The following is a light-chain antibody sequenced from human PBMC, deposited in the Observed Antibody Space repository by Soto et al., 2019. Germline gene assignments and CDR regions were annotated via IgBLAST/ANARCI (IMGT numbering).Light chain of an antibody. CDR3: QQRSNWPLT. V-gene: IGKV3-11*01. CDR1: QSVSSY. Sequence: EIVLTQSPATLSLSPGERATLSCRASQSVSSYLAWHQQKPGQAPRLLIYDASSRATGIPARFSGSGSGTDFTLTISSLEPEDFVVYYCQQRSNWPLTFGGGTKVEIK. CDR2: DAS. J-gene: IGKJ4*01.